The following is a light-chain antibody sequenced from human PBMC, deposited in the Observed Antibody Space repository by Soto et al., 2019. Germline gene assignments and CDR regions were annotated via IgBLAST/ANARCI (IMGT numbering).Light chain of an antibody. Sequence: DIQMTQSPSTLSASVGERVTITCRASQSVSNWLAWYQQKPGKAPKLLIYDASSLESGVPSRFSGSGSGTEFTLTISSLQPDDFATYYCQQYNSYPPTFGGGTKVDIK. CDR3: QQYNSYPPT. CDR2: DAS. V-gene: IGKV1-5*01. CDR1: QSVSNW. J-gene: IGKJ4*01.